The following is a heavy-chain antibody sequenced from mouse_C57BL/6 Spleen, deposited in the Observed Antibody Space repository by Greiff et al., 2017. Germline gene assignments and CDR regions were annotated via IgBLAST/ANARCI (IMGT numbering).Heavy chain of an antibody. Sequence: QVQLQQPGAELVRPGTSVKLSCKASGYTFTSYWMHWVKQRPGQGLEWIGVIDPSDSYTNYNQKFKGKATLTVDTSSSTAYMQLSSLTSEYSAVYYCARDVDGYYGYWGQGTTLTVSS. V-gene: IGHV1-59*01. CDR3: ARDVDGYYGY. J-gene: IGHJ2*01. CDR1: GYTFTSYW. CDR2: IDPSDSYT. D-gene: IGHD2-3*01.